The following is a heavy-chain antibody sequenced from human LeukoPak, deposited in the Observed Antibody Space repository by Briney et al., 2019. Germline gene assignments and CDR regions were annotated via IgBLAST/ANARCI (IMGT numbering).Heavy chain of an antibody. CDR1: GFTFSSYS. Sequence: GGSLRLSCAASGFTFSSYSMNWVRQAPGKGLEWVSSISSSSSYIYYADSVKGRFTISRDNAKNSLYLQMNSLRAEDTAVYYCARDWGTMVRGPGNAFDIWGQGTMVTVSS. J-gene: IGHJ3*02. D-gene: IGHD3-10*01. CDR3: ARDWGTMVRGPGNAFDI. CDR2: ISSSSSYI. V-gene: IGHV3-21*01.